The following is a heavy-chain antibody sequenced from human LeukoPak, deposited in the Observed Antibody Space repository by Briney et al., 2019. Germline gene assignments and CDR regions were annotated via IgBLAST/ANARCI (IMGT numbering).Heavy chain of an antibody. CDR3: ARGFDSWNGFDI. Sequence: GGSLRLSCAASGFTFSSYWMSWVRQAPGKGLEWVANIKQDGSEKYSVDSVKGRFTISRDNAKSSLYLQMNNLRAEDTAVYYCARGFDSWNGFDIWGQGTMVTVSS. V-gene: IGHV3-7*01. D-gene: IGHD3-22*01. CDR1: GFTFSSYW. CDR2: IKQDGSEK. J-gene: IGHJ3*02.